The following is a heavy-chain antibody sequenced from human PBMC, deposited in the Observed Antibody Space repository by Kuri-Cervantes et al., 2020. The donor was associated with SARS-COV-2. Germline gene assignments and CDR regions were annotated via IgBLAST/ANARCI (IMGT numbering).Heavy chain of an antibody. Sequence: GGSLKISCAASGFTFSSYWMHWVRQAPGKGLVWVSRINSDGSSTSYADSVKGRFTISRDNAKNTLYLQMNSLRAEDTAVYYCARVGRYSYGFDYWGQGTLVTVSS. D-gene: IGHD5-18*01. J-gene: IGHJ4*02. CDR3: ARVGRYSYGFDY. CDR1: GFTFSSYW. CDR2: INSDGSST. V-gene: IGHV3-74*01.